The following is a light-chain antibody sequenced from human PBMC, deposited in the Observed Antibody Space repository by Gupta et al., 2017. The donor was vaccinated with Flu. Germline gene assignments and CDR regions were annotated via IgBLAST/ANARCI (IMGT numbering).Light chain of an antibody. J-gene: IGLJ2*01. CDR3: FSTDSNGNGV. CDR2: EDT. CDR1: LLAKKY. V-gene: IGLV3-10*01. Sequence: SYELTPLPSVSVSPGQTARIPCSGDLLAKKYAFWYQQRSGQAPVLIIYEDTKRPSMIPERFTASTSGTTTTLTITGAQVDDEADYYCFSTDSNGNGVFGGGTKLTVL.